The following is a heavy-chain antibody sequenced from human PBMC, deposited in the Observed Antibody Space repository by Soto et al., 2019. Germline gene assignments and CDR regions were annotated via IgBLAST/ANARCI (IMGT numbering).Heavy chain of an antibody. CDR3: ARDNGPLSRSWYGEFEH. J-gene: IGHJ4*02. CDR1: GYTFTSYG. CDR2: INAGNGNT. Sequence: ASVKVSCKASGYTFTSYGISWVRQAPGQGLEWMGWINAGNGNTKYSHKFQGRVTITRDTSASTAYMELSRLRSEDTDVYYCARDNGPLSRSWYGEFEHGGKGTLLT. V-gene: IGHV1-18*04. D-gene: IGHD6-13*01.